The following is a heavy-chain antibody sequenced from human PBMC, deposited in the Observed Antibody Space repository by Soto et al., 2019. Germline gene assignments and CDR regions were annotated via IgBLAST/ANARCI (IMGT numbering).Heavy chain of an antibody. CDR3: ARTPTYSRLGDH. J-gene: IGHJ4*02. CDR1: GYTFTSHV. CDR2: INPNNDNS. Sequence: QVELVQSGGEVKKPVASVKVSCKASGYTFTSHVISWVRQAPGQGLEWVGWINPNNDNSVSAQKFQDRVTLSTDTSTSTVYMELSSLTSDDTAFYYCARTPTYSRLGDHWGQGTLVTVAS. D-gene: IGHD3-22*01. V-gene: IGHV1-18*04.